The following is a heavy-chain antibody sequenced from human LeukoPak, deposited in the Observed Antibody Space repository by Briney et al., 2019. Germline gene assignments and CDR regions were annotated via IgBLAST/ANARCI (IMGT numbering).Heavy chain of an antibody. Sequence: GGSLRLSCTVSGFTFSSFAMSWVRQAPGKGLEWVSTITGGSGAKYYADSVKGRFTISRDNSKNTLYLQMHSLRAEDTAVYFCAKDTPLTTYTSGWSSNSFDYWGQGTLVAVSS. V-gene: IGHV3-23*01. CDR1: GFTFSSFA. CDR3: AKDTPLTTYTSGWSSNSFDY. D-gene: IGHD6-19*01. J-gene: IGHJ4*02. CDR2: ITGGSGAK.